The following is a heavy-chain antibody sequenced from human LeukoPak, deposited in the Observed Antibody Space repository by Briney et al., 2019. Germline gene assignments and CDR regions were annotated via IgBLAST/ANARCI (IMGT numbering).Heavy chain of an antibody. V-gene: IGHV3-33*06. D-gene: IGHD6-6*01. CDR2: IWYDGSNK. CDR1: GFTFSSYG. CDR3: AKDFEYSSSSGFDY. Sequence: PGGSLRLSCAASGFTFSSYGMHWVRQAPGKGLEWVAVIWYDGSNKYYADSVKGRFTISRDNSKNTLYLQMNSLRAEGTAVYYCAKDFEYSSSSGFDYWGQGTLVTVSS. J-gene: IGHJ4*02.